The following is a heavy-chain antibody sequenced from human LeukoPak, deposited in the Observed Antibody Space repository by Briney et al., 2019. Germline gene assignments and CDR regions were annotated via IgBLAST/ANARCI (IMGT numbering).Heavy chain of an antibody. CDR3: ARYSSSWYLYDY. Sequence: SVKRSCKASGYSSTTYGFSWMRQAPGQGLEWMGIIAYNGNTYYAENLQGRVTMTTDSSTNTAYMELRNLRSDDTAVYYCARYSSSWYLYDYWGQGTLVTVSS. CDR1: GYSSTTYG. V-gene: IGHV1-18*01. CDR2: IAYNGNT. D-gene: IGHD6-13*01. J-gene: IGHJ4*02.